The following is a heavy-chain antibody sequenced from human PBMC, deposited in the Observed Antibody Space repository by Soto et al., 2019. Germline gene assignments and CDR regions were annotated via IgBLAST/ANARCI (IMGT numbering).Heavy chain of an antibody. J-gene: IGHJ4*02. CDR3: ARGIVYYDILTGMDY. Sequence: PSETLSLTCAVSGYSISSSKWWGWIRQPPGKGLEWIGYIYYSGTTYYNPSLKSRVTKSVDTSKKQFSLKLSSVTAADTAVYYCARGIVYYDILTGMDYWGQGTLVTVSS. CDR2: IYYSGTT. CDR1: GYSISSSKW. D-gene: IGHD3-9*01. V-gene: IGHV4-28*03.